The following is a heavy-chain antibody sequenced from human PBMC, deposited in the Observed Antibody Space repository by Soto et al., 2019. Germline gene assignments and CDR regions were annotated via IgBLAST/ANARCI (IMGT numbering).Heavy chain of an antibody. Sequence: CAASGFTFSNAWMSWVRQAPGKGLEWIGRIKSKSAGGTTEYAAPAKGRFTISRDDSKNTLYLQMNSLKTEDTAVYYCATEAGVGGYWGQGTLVTVSS. CDR3: ATEAGVGGY. V-gene: IGHV3-15*01. D-gene: IGHD3-3*01. CDR2: IKSKSAGGTT. J-gene: IGHJ4*02. CDR1: GFTFSNAW.